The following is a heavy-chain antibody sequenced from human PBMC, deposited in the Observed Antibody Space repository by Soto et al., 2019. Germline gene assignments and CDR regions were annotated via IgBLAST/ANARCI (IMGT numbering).Heavy chain of an antibody. V-gene: IGHV3-48*02. J-gene: IGHJ3*02. Sequence: GGSLRLSCAASGFTFSSYSMNWVRQAPGKGLEWISYISSSTSTIYYADSVKGRFTISRDNAKNSLYLQMNSLRDEDTAVYYCARGEYHYDNNGYSGPFDMWGQGTMVTVSS. CDR3: ARGEYHYDNNGYSGPFDM. D-gene: IGHD3-22*01. CDR1: GFTFSSYS. CDR2: ISSSTSTI.